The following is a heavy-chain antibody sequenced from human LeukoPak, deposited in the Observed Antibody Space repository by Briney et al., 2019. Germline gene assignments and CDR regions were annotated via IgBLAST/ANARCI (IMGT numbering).Heavy chain of an antibody. V-gene: IGHV3-21*01. CDR3: ARITFDYSSSSPFDY. D-gene: IGHD6-6*01. CDR2: ISSSSSYI. J-gene: IGHJ4*02. Sequence: MTGGSLRLSCAASGFTFSSYSMNWVRQAPGKGLEWVSSISSSSSYIYYADSVKGRFTISRDNAKNSLYLQMNSLRAEDTAVYYCARITFDYSSSSPFDYWGQGTLVTVSS. CDR1: GFTFSSYS.